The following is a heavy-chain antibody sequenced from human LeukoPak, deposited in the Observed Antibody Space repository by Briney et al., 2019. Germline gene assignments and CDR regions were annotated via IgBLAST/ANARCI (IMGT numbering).Heavy chain of an antibody. V-gene: IGHV1-69*13. CDR3: ARDPGYYDSSGYYYAGPLRY. CDR2: IIPIFGTA. Sequence: SVKVSCKASGGTFSSYAISWVRHAPGQGLEWIGGIIPIFGTANYAQKCQGRVTITADESTSTAYMELSSLRSEDTAVYYCARDPGYYDSSGYYYAGPLRYWGQGTLVTVSS. CDR1: GGTFSSYA. D-gene: IGHD3-22*01. J-gene: IGHJ4*02.